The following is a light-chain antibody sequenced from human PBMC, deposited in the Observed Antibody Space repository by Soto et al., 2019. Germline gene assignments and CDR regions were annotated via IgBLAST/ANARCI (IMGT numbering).Light chain of an antibody. CDR2: EGS. J-gene: IGLJ1*01. V-gene: IGLV2-23*01. CDR1: SSDVGSYNL. Sequence: QSALTQPASVSGSPGQSITIPCTGTSSDVGSYNLVSWYQQHPGKAPKLMIYEGSKRPSGVSNRFSGSKSGNTASLTISGLQAEDEADYYCCSYAGSSTLFGTGTKLTVL. CDR3: CSYAGSSTL.